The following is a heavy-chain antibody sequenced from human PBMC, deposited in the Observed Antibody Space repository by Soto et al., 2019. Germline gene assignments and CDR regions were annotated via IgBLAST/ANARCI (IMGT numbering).Heavy chain of an antibody. CDR3: ARYDSSGYYWPYYYYGMDV. CDR2: IRGSDGTT. D-gene: IGHD3-22*01. J-gene: IGHJ6*02. Sequence: HPGGSLRLSCEASGFSFSTFDMSWVRQAPGKGLQCVSFIRGSDGTTYYADSVRGRFTISRDNSRNSLYLQMNSLRAEDTAVYYCARYDSSGYYWPYYYYGMDVWGQGTTVTVSS. CDR1: GFSFSTFD. V-gene: IGHV3-23*01.